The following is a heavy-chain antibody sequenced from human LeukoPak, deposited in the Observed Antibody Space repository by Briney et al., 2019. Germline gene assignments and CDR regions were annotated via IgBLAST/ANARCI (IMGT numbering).Heavy chain of an antibody. CDR2: ISYDGSNK. J-gene: IGHJ4*02. CDR3: ARDRGQWELLTPPDY. D-gene: IGHD1-26*01. V-gene: IGHV3-30*04. Sequence: GRSLRLSCAASGFTFSSYAMHWVRQAPGKGLEWVAVISYDGSNKYYADSVKGRFTISRDNSKNTLYLQMNCLRAEDTAVYYCARDRGQWELLTPPDYWGQGTLVSVSS. CDR1: GFTFSSYA.